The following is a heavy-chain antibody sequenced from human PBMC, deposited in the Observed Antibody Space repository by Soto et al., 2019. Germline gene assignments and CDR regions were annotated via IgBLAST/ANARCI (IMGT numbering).Heavy chain of an antibody. CDR1: GFTFSSYG. CDR3: AKDSSGSWYYYYYGMDV. V-gene: IGHV3-30*18. J-gene: IGHJ6*02. Sequence: GGSLRLSCAASGFTFSSYGMHWVRQAPGKGLEWVAVISYDGSNKYYADSVKGRFTISRDNSKNTLYLQMNSLRAEDTAVYYCAKDSSGSWYYYYYGMDVWGQGPTVIVSS. D-gene: IGHD6-13*01. CDR2: ISYDGSNK.